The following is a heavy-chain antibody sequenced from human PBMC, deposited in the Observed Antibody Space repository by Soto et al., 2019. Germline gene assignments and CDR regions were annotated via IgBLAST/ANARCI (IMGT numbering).Heavy chain of an antibody. D-gene: IGHD2-2*01. CDR3: AGFDCSSTSCSPDYYYYGTDV. CDR1: GFTFSSYG. CDR2: IWYDGSNK. V-gene: IGHV3-33*01. Sequence: PGGSLRLSCAASGFTFSSYGMHWVRQAPGKGLEWVAVIWYDGSNKYYADSVKGRFTISRDNSKNTLYLQMNSLRAEDTAVYYCAGFDCSSTSCSPDYYYYGTDVWGKGTTVTVSS. J-gene: IGHJ6*04.